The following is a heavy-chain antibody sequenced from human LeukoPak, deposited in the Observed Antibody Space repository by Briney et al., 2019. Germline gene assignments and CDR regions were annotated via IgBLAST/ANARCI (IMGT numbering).Heavy chain of an antibody. J-gene: IGHJ4*02. D-gene: IGHD6-19*01. CDR3: ARDRLVLDY. V-gene: IGHV3-21*01. CDR2: ISSSSSYI. CDR1: GFTFSSYR. Sequence: PGGSLRLSCAASGFTFSSYRMTWVRQAPGKGLEWVSSISSSSSYIYYADSVKGRFTIYRDNAKNSLYLQMNSLRAEDTAVYYCARDRLVLDYWGQGTLVTVSS.